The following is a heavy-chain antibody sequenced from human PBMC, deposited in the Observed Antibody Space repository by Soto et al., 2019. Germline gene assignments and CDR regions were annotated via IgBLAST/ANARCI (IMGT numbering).Heavy chain of an antibody. D-gene: IGHD5-12*01. J-gene: IGHJ5*02. Sequence: PSQTLSLTCAISGASVSSNTASWNWIRQSPSRGLEWLGRTYFRSKWYNDYAVSVKSRIIINPDTSNNQFSLQLNPVTPEDTAVYFCAKGDNLGPKTGYAFDPWGQGIMVTVSS. CDR2: TYFRSKWYN. CDR1: GASVSSNTAS. CDR3: AKGDNLGPKTGYAFDP. V-gene: IGHV6-1*01.